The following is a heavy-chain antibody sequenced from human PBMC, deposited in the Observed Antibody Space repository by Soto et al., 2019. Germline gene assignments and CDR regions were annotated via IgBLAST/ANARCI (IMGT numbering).Heavy chain of an antibody. CDR1: GFTFSSYA. CDR2: ISGSGGST. CDR3: ASLAYCGGDCYPDAFDI. J-gene: IGHJ3*02. D-gene: IGHD2-21*02. Sequence: EVQLLESGGGLEQPGGSLRLSCAASGFTFSSYAMSWVRQAPGKGLEWVSAISGSGGSTYYADSVKGRFTISRDNSKNTLYLQMNSLRAEDTAVYYCASLAYCGGDCYPDAFDIWGQGTMVTVSS. V-gene: IGHV3-23*01.